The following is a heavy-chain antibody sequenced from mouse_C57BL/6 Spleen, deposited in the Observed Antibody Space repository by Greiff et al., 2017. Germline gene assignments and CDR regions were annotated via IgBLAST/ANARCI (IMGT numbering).Heavy chain of an antibody. CDR1: GYTFTSYW. J-gene: IGHJ3*01. D-gene: IGHD1-1*01. V-gene: IGHV1-69*01. CDR2: IDPSDSYT. Sequence: VKLQQPGAELVMPGASVKLSCKASGYTFTSYWMHWVKQRPGQGLEWIGEIDPSDSYTNYNQKFKGKSTLTVDKSSSTAYMQLSSLTSEDSAVYYCARRYYGSSWFAYWGQGTLVTVSA. CDR3: ARRYYGSSWFAY.